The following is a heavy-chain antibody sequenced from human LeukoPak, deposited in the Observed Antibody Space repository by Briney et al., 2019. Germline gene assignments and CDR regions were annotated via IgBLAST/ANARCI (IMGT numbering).Heavy chain of an antibody. CDR2: IYYTGST. CDR3: ARLRYCSSGTCLWYFDL. J-gene: IGHJ2*01. Sequence: SETLSLTCTVSGGSISSRSDYWVWIRQPPGKGLEWIGSIYYTGSTHYNPSLKSRVTISVDTSKSQFSLKLSSVTAADTAVYYCARLRYCSSGTCLWYFDLWGRGTLVTVSS. D-gene: IGHD2-15*01. CDR1: GGSISSRSDY. V-gene: IGHV4-39*01.